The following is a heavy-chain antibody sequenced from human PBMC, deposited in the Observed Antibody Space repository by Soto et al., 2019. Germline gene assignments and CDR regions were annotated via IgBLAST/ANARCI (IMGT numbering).Heavy chain of an antibody. V-gene: IGHV3-33*01. J-gene: IGHJ4*02. CDR2: IWYDGSNK. Sequence: GGSLRLSCAASGFTFSSYGMHWVRQAPGKGLEWVAVIWYDGSNKYYADSVKGRFTISRDNSKNTLYLQMNSLRAEDTAVYYCARGDHIRDFDYWGQGTLVTVSS. CDR3: ARGDHIRDFDY. D-gene: IGHD1-26*01. CDR1: GFTFSSYG.